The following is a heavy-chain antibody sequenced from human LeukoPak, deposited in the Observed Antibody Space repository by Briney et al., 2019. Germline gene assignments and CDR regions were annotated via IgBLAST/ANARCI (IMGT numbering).Heavy chain of an antibody. V-gene: IGHV1-8*01. CDR1: GYTFTSYD. J-gene: IGHJ5*02. Sequence: GASVKVSCKASGYTFTSYDINWVRQATGQGLERMGWMNPNSGNTGYAQKFQGRVTMTRNTSISTAYMELSSLRSEDTAVYYCARAMGRGVIIRFGWFDPWGQGTLVTVSS. CDR2: MNPNSGNT. D-gene: IGHD3-10*01. CDR3: ARAMGRGVIIRFGWFDP.